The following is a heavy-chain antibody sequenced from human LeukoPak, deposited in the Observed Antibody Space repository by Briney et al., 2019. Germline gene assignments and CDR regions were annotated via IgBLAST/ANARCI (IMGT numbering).Heavy chain of an antibody. J-gene: IGHJ4*02. V-gene: IGHV3-21*01. D-gene: IGHD5-12*01. CDR3: ARDRGKLRSYYFDY. CDR2: ISSSSSYI. Sequence: GGSLRLSCAASGFTFSNYSMNWVRQAPGKGLEWVSSISSSSSYIYYADSVKGRFTISRDNAKNSLYLQMNSLRAEDTAVYYCARDRGKLRSYYFDYWGQGTLVTVSS. CDR1: GFTFSNYS.